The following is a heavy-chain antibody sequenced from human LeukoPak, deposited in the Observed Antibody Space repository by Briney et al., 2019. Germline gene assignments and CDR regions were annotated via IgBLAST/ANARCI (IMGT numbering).Heavy chain of an antibody. CDR1: GFTFSSYA. J-gene: IGHJ4*02. D-gene: IGHD3-9*01. V-gene: IGHV3-23*01. CDR2: ISGSGGST. CDR3: AKEGPILTGYYTERYFDY. Sequence: GGSLRLSCAASGFTFSSYAMSWVRQAPGKGLEWVSAISGSGGSTYYADSVKGRFTISRDNSKNTLYLQMNSLRAEDTAVYYCAKEGPILTGYYTERYFDYWDQGTLVTVSS.